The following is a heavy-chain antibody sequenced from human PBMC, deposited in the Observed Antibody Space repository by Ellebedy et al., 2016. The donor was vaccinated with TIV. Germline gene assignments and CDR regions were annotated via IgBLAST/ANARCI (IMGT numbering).Heavy chain of an antibody. CDR2: IYYSGST. CDR1: GGSVSSYSYY. CDR3: LQFYYDILTGDSRPDY. J-gene: IGHJ4*02. Sequence: SETLSLTCNVSGGSVSSYSYYSGWIRQPAGKGLEWIGEIYYSGSTFYNPSLKSRVTISVDTSKNQFSLQLTSVTAADTAVYYCLQFYYDILTGDSRPDYWGQGTLVTVSS. D-gene: IGHD3-9*01. V-gene: IGHV4-39*07.